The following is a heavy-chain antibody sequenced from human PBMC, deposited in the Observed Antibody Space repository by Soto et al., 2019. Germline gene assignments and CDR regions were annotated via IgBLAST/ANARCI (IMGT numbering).Heavy chain of an antibody. V-gene: IGHV4-31*03. J-gene: IGHJ4*02. Sequence: QVQLQESGPGLVKPSQTLSLTGTISGGSISSGAYYWNWIRQHPGKGLEWIGYIYHRGSTKYNPSLKNRVTISVDTSKNPISLKLSSLRAADTAVYYCASAESVGHTVVPDYWGQGTLVTVSS. CDR2: IYHRGST. CDR3: ASAESVGHTVVPDY. D-gene: IGHD2-21*01. CDR1: GGSISSGAYY.